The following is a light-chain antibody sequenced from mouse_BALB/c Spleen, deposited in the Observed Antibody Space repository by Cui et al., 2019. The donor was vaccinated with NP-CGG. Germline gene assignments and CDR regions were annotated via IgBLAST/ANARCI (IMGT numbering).Light chain of an antibody. J-gene: IGLJ1*01. Sequence: QAVVTQESALPTSPGETATPTCRSSTGAVTTSNSANWVQEKPDHLFTGLIGGTNNRAPGVPARFSGSLIGDKAALTITGAQTEDEAIYFCALWYSNHWVFGGGTKLTVL. V-gene: IGLV1*01. CDR2: GTN. CDR1: TGAVTTSNS. CDR3: ALWYSNHWV.